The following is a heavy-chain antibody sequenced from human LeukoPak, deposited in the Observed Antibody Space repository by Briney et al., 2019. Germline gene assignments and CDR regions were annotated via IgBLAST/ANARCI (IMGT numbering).Heavy chain of an antibody. CDR2: ISGSGGST. CDR3: AQRPDSSGYYDY. D-gene: IGHD3-22*01. J-gene: IGHJ4*02. CDR1: GFTFSSYA. Sequence: PGGSLRLSCAASGFTFSSYAMSWVRQAPGKVLEWVSAISGSGGSTYYADSVKGRFTISRDNSKNTLYLQMNSLRAEDTAVYYCAQRPDSSGYYDYWGQGTLVTVSS. V-gene: IGHV3-23*01.